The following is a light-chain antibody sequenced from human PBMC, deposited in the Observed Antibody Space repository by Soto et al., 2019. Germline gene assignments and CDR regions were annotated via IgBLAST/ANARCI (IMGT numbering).Light chain of an antibody. J-gene: IGLJ1*01. CDR2: EVT. CDR3: SSYTGSSTLYV. Sequence: QPVLTQPASVSGSPGQSITISCTGTSSDVGTYNYVSWYQQHPGKAPKVMIYEVTYRPSGVSNRFSGSKSGNTASLTISGLQAEDEAEYYCSSYTGSSTLYVFGTGTKV. CDR1: SSDVGTYNY. V-gene: IGLV2-14*01.